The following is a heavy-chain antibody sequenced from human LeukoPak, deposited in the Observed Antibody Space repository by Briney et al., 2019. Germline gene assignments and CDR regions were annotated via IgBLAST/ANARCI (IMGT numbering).Heavy chain of an antibody. CDR1: GRSISSNNYY. Sequence: SETLSLTCTVSGRSISSNNYYWGWIRQPPGKGLEWIGSNYYSGTTSYNPSLKSRVTISIDTSKNQFSLKVSSVTVADTAVYYCAREGLDYGGTLNWFDPWGQGTLVTVSS. V-gene: IGHV4-39*07. J-gene: IGHJ5*02. CDR2: NYYSGTT. CDR3: AREGLDYGGTLNWFDP. D-gene: IGHD4-23*01.